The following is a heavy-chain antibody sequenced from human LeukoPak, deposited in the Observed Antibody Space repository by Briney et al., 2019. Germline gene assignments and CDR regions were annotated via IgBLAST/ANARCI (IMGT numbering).Heavy chain of an antibody. D-gene: IGHD6-19*01. V-gene: IGHV4-34*01. Sequence: SETLSLTCAVYGGSFSGYYWSWIRQPPGKGLERIGEINHSGSTNYNPSHKSRVTISVDTSKNQFSLKLSSVTAADTAVYYCAREYSSGWPADYYYGMDVWGQGTTVTVSS. CDR2: INHSGST. J-gene: IGHJ6*02. CDR1: GGSFSGYY. CDR3: AREYSSGWPADYYYGMDV.